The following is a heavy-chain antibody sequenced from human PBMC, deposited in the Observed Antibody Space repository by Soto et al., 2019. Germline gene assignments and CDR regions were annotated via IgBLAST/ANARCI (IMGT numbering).Heavy chain of an antibody. J-gene: IGHJ6*03. CDR2: INHSGST. Sequence: SETLSLTCAVYGGSFSGYYWSWIRQPPGKGLEWIGEINHSGSTNYNPSLKSRVTISVDTSKNQFSLKLSSVTAADTAVYYCARAFSPPVPAGFGGIDINYYYYMDVWGKGTTVTVSS. D-gene: IGHD3-10*01. V-gene: IGHV4-34*01. CDR3: ARAFSPPVPAGFGGIDINYYYYMDV. CDR1: GGSFSGYY.